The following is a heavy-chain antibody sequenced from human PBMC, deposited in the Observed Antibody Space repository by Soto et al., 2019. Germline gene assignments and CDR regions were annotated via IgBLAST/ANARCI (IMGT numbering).Heavy chain of an antibody. Sequence: EVQLLESGGGLVQPGGSLRLSCAASGFTFSSYAMSWVRQAPGKGLEWVSAISGSGGSTYYADSVKGRFTISRDNSKNTLYLQMSSLRAEDTAVYYCAKVGGIWFGFQYYFDYWGQGTLVTVSS. CDR3: AKVGGIWFGFQYYFDY. V-gene: IGHV3-23*01. CDR2: ISGSGGST. J-gene: IGHJ4*02. D-gene: IGHD3-10*01. CDR1: GFTFSSYA.